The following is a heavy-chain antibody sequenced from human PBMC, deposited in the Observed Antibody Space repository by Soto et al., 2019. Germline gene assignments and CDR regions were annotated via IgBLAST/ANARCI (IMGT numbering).Heavy chain of an antibody. CDR2: IRAYNGNT. J-gene: IGHJ5*02. Sequence: DSVKDCFKSSRYTFSSFGTSSVRQAPGQGLEWMGSIRAYNGNTNYAQRLQGRVTMTTDRSTSTAYMELRSLRSDDTALYYCARDAPLGYQLQHAWFDPWGRGTLVTVSS. D-gene: IGHD2-2*01. CDR1: RYTFSSFG. CDR3: ARDAPLGYQLQHAWFDP. V-gene: IGHV1-18*04.